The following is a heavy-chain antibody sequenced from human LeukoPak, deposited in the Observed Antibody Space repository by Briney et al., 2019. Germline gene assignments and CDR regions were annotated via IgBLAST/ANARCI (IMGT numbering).Heavy chain of an antibody. CDR3: ARVGYIDEGIDY. J-gene: IGHJ4*02. CDR1: GFTFSSHA. CDR2: ISRDGSNK. V-gene: IGHV3-30*04. D-gene: IGHD5-24*01. Sequence: GGSLRLSCAASGFTFSSHAMHWVRQAPGKGLEWVAAISRDGSNKYYADSVTGRFTISRDNAKNSLYLQMNSLRAEDTAVYYCARVGYIDEGIDYWGQGTLVTVSS.